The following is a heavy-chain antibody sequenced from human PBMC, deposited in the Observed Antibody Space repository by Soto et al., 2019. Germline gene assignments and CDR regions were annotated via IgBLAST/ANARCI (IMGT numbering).Heavy chain of an antibody. J-gene: IGHJ5*02. CDR2: IYYSGST. CDR1: GGSISSYY. D-gene: IGHD1-26*01. Sequence: SETLSLTCTVSGGSISSYYWSWIRQPPGKGLEWIGYIYYSGSTNYNPSLKSRVTISVDKSKNQFSLKLSSVTAADTAVYYCARIYSGSYFDSNWFDPWGQGTLVTVSS. V-gene: IGHV4-59*12. CDR3: ARIYSGSYFDSNWFDP.